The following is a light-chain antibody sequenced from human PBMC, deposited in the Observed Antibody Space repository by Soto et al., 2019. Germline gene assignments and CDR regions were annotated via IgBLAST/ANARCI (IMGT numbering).Light chain of an antibody. CDR2: GAS. J-gene: IGKJ2*01. CDR3: QQYKNWPPIT. V-gene: IGKV3-15*01. CDR1: QSVSSN. Sequence: EIVMTQSPATLSVSPGERATLSCRASQSVSSNLAWYQQKPGQAPRLLIYGASTRATGIPDRFSGSGSGTEFTLTISSLQSEYFAVYYCQQYKNWPPITFGQGTKLEIK.